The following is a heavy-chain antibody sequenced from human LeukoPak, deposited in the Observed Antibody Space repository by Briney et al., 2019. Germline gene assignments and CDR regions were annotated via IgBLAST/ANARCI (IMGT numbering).Heavy chain of an antibody. V-gene: IGHV1-69*13. CDR3: ARAPHADWYFDL. CDR2: IIPILGTA. J-gene: IGHJ2*01. Sequence: ASVKVSCKASGGTFSSYAISWVRQAPGQGLEWMGGIIPILGTANCAQKFQGRVTITADESTSTAYMELSSLRSEDTAVYYCARAPHADWYFDLWGRGTLVTVSS. D-gene: IGHD2-8*01. CDR1: GGTFSSYA.